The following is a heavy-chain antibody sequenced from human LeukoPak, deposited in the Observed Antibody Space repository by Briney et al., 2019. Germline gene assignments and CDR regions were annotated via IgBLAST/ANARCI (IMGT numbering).Heavy chain of an antibody. J-gene: IGHJ5*02. CDR2: INPNSGGT. Sequence: ASVKVSCKASGYTFTGYYMHWVRQAPGQELEWMGWINPNSGGTNYAQKFQGRVTMTMDTSISTAYMELSRLRSDDTAVYYCARDGEVIAAAGSNNWFDPWGQGTLVTVSS. V-gene: IGHV1-2*02. CDR3: ARDGEVIAAAGSNNWFDP. CDR1: GYTFTGYY. D-gene: IGHD6-13*01.